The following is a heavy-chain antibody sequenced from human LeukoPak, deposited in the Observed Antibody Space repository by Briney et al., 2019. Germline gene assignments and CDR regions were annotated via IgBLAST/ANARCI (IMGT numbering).Heavy chain of an antibody. CDR2: IYYRGST. CDR3: ARLPIMVGAPRHFQD. Sequence: SETPSLTCTVSGASISSGSYYWGWIRQPPGKGLEWIASIYYRGSTYDNPSLKSRVTISLDTSKNQFSLKLSSVTAADTAVYYCARLPIMVGAPRHFQDWGQGTLVIVSS. J-gene: IGHJ1*01. CDR1: GASISSGSYY. V-gene: IGHV4-39*01. D-gene: IGHD1-26*01.